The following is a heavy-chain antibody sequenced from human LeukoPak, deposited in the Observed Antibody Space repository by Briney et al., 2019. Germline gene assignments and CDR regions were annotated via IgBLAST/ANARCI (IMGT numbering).Heavy chain of an antibody. CDR3: ANSSFQDYYYMDV. V-gene: IGHV1-46*01. D-gene: IGHD6-6*01. CDR1: GYTFTSNY. CDR2: ISPSGGST. J-gene: IGHJ6*03. Sequence: ASVKVSCKAFGYTFTSNYMHWVRQAPGQGPEWMGVISPSGGSTTYAQKFQGRVTLTTDTSTSTAYMELRSLRSDDTAVYYCANSSFQDYYYMDVWGKGTTVTVSS.